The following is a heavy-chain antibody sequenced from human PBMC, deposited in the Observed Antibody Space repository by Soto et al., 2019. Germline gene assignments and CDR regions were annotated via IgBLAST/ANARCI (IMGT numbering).Heavy chain of an antibody. CDR1: GGSISSSSYY. Sequence: QLQLQESGPGLVKPSETLSLTCTVSGGSISSSSYYWGWIRQPPGKGLEWIGSIYYSGSTYYNPSLKSRVTISVDTSKNQFSLKLSSVTAADTAVYYCARRVHCSGGSCYSKPGDYYYGMDVWGQGTTVTVSS. J-gene: IGHJ6*02. CDR3: ARRVHCSGGSCYSKPGDYYYGMDV. D-gene: IGHD2-15*01. V-gene: IGHV4-39*01. CDR2: IYYSGST.